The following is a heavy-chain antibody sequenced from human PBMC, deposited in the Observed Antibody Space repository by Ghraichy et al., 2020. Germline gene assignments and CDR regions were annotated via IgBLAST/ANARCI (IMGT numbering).Heavy chain of an antibody. Sequence: SETLSLTCTVSGGSISSYYWSWIRQPPGKGLEWIGYIYYSGSTNYNPSLKSRVTISVDTSKNQFSLKLSSVTAADTAVYYCARYDYGDYASRGGWYFDLWGRDTLVTVSS. CDR1: GGSISSYY. J-gene: IGHJ2*01. V-gene: IGHV4-59*01. D-gene: IGHD4-17*01. CDR3: ARYDYGDYASRGGWYFDL. CDR2: IYYSGST.